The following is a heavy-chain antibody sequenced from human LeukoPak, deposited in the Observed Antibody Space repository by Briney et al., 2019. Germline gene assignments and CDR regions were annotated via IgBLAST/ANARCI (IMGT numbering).Heavy chain of an antibody. CDR2: IYYSGST. Sequence: SETLSLTCTVSGGSISSYYWSWIRQPPGKGLEWIGYIYYSGSTNYNPSLKSRVTISVDTYKNQFSLKLSSVTAADTAVYYCASSHSVWTSFDCWGQGTLVTVSS. J-gene: IGHJ4*02. CDR1: GGSISSYY. CDR3: ASSHSVWTSFDC. V-gene: IGHV4-59*01. D-gene: IGHD3/OR15-3a*01.